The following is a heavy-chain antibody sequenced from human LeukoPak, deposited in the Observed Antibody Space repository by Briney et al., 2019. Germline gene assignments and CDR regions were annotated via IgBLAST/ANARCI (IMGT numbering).Heavy chain of an antibody. CDR3: AKDRTIRGLMGVSTA. V-gene: IGHV3-23*01. Sequence: GGSLRLSCAASGFIFSSYAMSWVRQAPGKGLEWVSVISGGGDTTYYADSVKGRFTISRDNAKNTLFLQMNSLRAEDTAVYFCAKDRTIRGLMGVSTAWVRGTMVTISS. CDR1: GFIFSSYA. CDR2: ISGGGDTT. D-gene: IGHD3-10*01. J-gene: IGHJ3*01.